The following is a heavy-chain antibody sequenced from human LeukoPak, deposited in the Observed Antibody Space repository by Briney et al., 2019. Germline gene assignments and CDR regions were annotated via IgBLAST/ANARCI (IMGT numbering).Heavy chain of an antibody. D-gene: IGHD6-13*01. CDR2: IYYSGST. CDR1: GGSISSYY. V-gene: IGHV4-59*01. Sequence: PSETLSLTCTVSGGSISSYYWSWIRQPPGKGLEWIGYIYYSGSTNYNPSLKSRVTISVDTSKNQFSLKLSSVTAADTAVYYCARGCSAGTPHNWFDPWGQGTLVTVS. CDR3: ARGCSAGTPHNWFDP. J-gene: IGHJ5*02.